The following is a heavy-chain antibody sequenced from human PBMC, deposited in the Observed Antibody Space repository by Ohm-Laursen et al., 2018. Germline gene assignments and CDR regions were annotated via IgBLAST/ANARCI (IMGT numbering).Heavy chain of an antibody. CDR2: IYSSGST. CDR3: ARSFDTYYFDL. CDR1: GGSISSYY. V-gene: IGHV4-4*07. Sequence: SDTLSLTWTVSGGSISSYYWSWTRQPAGKGLEWIGRIYSSGSTNYNPSLKSRVTMSVDTSKSQFSLKVNSVTAADTAVYYCARSFDTYYFDLWGQGTLVTVSS. J-gene: IGHJ4*02.